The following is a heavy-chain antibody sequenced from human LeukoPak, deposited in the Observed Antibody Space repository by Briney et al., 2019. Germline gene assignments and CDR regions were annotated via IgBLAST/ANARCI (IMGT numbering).Heavy chain of an antibody. D-gene: IGHD3-16*01. V-gene: IGHV4-34*01. Sequence: SETLSLTCAVYGGSFSGDYRSWIRQPPGKGLEWIGEINHSGSTNYNPSLKGRVTISVDTSKNQFSLKLSSVTAADTAVYYCASRGGSAWGQGTLVTVSS. CDR1: GGSFSGDY. CDR3: ASRGGSA. J-gene: IGHJ5*02. CDR2: INHSGST.